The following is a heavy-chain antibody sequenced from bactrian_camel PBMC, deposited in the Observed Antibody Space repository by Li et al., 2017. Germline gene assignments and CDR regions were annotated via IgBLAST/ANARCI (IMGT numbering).Heavy chain of an antibody. V-gene: IGHV3S55*01. D-gene: IGHD3*01. CDR3: AAAGRGWYCYVSGY. Sequence: HVQLVESGGGSVQTGESLRLSCAASGYTAGTYHMAWFRQAPGKEREGVAALDSDGSTSYADSVKGRFTISKDNTKYTLYLQMNTLKPEDTGMYYCAAAGRGWYCYVSGYRGQGTQVTVS. CDR2: LDSDGST. CDR1: GYTAGTYH. J-gene: IGHJ6*01.